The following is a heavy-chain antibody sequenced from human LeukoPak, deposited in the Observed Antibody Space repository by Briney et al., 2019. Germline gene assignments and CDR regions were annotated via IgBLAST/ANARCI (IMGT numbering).Heavy chain of an antibody. D-gene: IGHD2-2*02. V-gene: IGHV4-59*12. CDR3: GRGISYCRSTSCYRRFTWFDP. Sequence: SETLSLTCTVSGGSISSYYWSWIRQPPGKGLEWIGYIYYSGSTNYNPSLKSRVTISVDTSKNQFSLKPSSVTASNTAVYSRGRGISYCRSTSCYRRFTWFDPWGQGSLVTVSS. J-gene: IGHJ5*02. CDR1: GGSISSYY. CDR2: IYYSGST.